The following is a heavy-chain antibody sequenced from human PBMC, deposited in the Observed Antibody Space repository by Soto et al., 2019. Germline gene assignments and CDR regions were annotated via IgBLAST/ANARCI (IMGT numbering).Heavy chain of an antibody. V-gene: IGHV4-39*01. CDR2: TYYNGNA. D-gene: IGHD1-26*01. J-gene: IGHJ4*02. Sequence: QPPGKGLEWIGTTYYNGNAYYNPSLKSRVTMSVDTSKNQFSLKLISVTAADTAVYYCTRGLFSGSYYSGGWYYFDSWGQGTMVTVS. CDR3: TRGLFSGSYYSGGWYYFDS.